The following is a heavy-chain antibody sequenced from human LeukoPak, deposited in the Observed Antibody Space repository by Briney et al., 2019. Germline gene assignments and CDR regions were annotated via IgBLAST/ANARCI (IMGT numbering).Heavy chain of an antibody. CDR2: ISNSSYYI. Sequence: PGGSLRLSCAASGFTFSSYSMNWVRQAPGKGLEWISSISNSSYYIYYADSVKGRFTISRDNAKNTLYLQMNSLRAEDTAVYYCASVEYSSSGYYFDYWGQGTLVTVSS. CDR3: ASVEYSSSGYYFDY. V-gene: IGHV3-21*01. J-gene: IGHJ4*02. CDR1: GFTFSSYS. D-gene: IGHD6-6*01.